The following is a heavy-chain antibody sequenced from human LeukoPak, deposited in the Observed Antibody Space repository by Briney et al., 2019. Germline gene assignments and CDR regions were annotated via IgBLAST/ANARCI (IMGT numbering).Heavy chain of an antibody. V-gene: IGHV4-39*07. D-gene: IGHD2-2*01. J-gene: IGHJ6*03. CDR2: IYYIGST. CDR3: ARSLVVPAAYYYYYYMDV. CDR1: GGSISSSTYY. Sequence: SETLSLTCTVSGGSISSSTYYWGWIRQPPGKELEWIGGIYYIGSTYYNPSLKSRVTISVDRSKNQFSLKESSVTAADTAVYYCARSLVVPAAYYYYYYMDVWGKGTTVTVSS.